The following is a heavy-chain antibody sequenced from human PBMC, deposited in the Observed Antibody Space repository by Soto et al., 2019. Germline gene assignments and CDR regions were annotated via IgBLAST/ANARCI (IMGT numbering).Heavy chain of an antibody. Sequence: SETLSLTCTVSGGSISSGSYYWSWIRQHPGKGLEWIGYIYYSGSTNYNPSLKSRVTISVDTSKNQFSLKLSSVTAADTAVYYCARLRITMVRGVISFFDYWGQGTLVTVSS. CDR1: GGSISSGSYY. V-gene: IGHV4-61*01. CDR3: ARLRITMVRGVISFFDY. J-gene: IGHJ4*02. D-gene: IGHD3-10*01. CDR2: IYYSGST.